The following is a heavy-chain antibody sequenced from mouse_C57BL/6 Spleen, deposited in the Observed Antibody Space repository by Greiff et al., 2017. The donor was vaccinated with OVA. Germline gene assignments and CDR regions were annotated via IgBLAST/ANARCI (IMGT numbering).Heavy chain of an antibody. V-gene: IGHV1-55*01. J-gene: IGHJ3*01. CDR2: IYPGSGST. CDR3: ADGSGYGFAY. Sequence: QVQPQQPGAEPVKPGASVKMFCKASGYTFTSYWITWVKQRPGQGLEWIGDIYPGSGSTNYNEKFKSKATLTVDTSSSRAYRQLSSLTSEDSAVYYCADGSGYGFAYWGQGTLVTVSA. CDR1: GYTFTSYW. D-gene: IGHD1-1*01.